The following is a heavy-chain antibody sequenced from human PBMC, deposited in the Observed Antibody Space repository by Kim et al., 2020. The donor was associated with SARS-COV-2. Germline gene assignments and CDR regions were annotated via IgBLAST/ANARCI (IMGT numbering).Heavy chain of an antibody. CDR2: ISCSGGST. D-gene: IGHD2-2*01. V-gene: IGHV3-23*01. Sequence: GGSLRLSCAASGFTFSSYAMSWVRQAPGKGLEWVSAISCSGGSTYYADSVKGRFTISRDNSKNTLYLQMNSLRAEDTAVYYCAKAYIVVVPAEYNWFDPWGQGTLVTVSS. CDR3: AKAYIVVVPAEYNWFDP. J-gene: IGHJ5*02. CDR1: GFTFSSYA.